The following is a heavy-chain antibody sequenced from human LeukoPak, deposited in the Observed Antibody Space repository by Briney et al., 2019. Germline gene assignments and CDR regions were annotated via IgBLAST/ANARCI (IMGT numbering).Heavy chain of an antibody. J-gene: IGHJ3*02. D-gene: IGHD3-9*01. V-gene: IGHV3-7*01. CDR3: ARDRSDILTGYNDAFDI. CDR1: GFTFSSYW. CDR2: IKQDGSEK. Sequence: GGPLRLSCADSGFTFSSYWMSWVRQVPGRGLEWVANIKQDGSEKYYVDSVKGRFTISRDNAKNSLYLQMNSLRADDTAVYYCARDRSDILTGYNDAFDIWGQGTMVTVSS.